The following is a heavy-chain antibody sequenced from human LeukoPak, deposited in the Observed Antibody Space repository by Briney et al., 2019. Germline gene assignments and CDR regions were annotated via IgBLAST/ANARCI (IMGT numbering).Heavy chain of an antibody. CDR1: GYTFTSYD. J-gene: IGHJ4*02. CDR2: MNPNSGNT. CDR3: ARGRRTMVRGVTVYYFDY. V-gene: IGHV1-8*01. D-gene: IGHD3-10*01. Sequence: GASVKVSCKASGYTFTSYDTNWVRQATGQGLEWMGWMNPNSGNTGYAQKFQGRVTMTRNTSISTAYMELSSLRSEDTAVYYCARGRRTMVRGVTVYYFDYWGQGTLVTVSS.